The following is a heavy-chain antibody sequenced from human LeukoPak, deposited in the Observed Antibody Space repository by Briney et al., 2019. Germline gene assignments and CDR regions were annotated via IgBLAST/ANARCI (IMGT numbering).Heavy chain of an antibody. Sequence: GGSLRLSCAASGFTFSSYGMHWVRQAPGKGLEWVAVISYDGSNKYYADSVKGRFTISRDNTKSTLYLQMNSLRAEDTAVYYCAKESYDSSGYIDYWGQGTLVTVSS. J-gene: IGHJ4*02. CDR3: AKESYDSSGYIDY. CDR2: ISYDGSNK. CDR1: GFTFSSYG. V-gene: IGHV3-30*18. D-gene: IGHD3-22*01.